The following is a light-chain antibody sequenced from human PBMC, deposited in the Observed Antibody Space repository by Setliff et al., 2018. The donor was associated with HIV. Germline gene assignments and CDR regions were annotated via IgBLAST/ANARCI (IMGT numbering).Light chain of an antibody. CDR1: SSNIGSNN. CDR3: AAWDDSLNGPV. Sequence: QSVLTQPPSASGTPGQRVTISCSGSSSNIGSNNVNWYQQLPGTAPKLLIYRNNQRPSGVPDRFSGSKSGTSASLAISGLQAEDEADYYCAAWDDSLNGPVFGEGT. J-gene: IGLJ3*02. CDR2: RNN. V-gene: IGLV1-44*01.